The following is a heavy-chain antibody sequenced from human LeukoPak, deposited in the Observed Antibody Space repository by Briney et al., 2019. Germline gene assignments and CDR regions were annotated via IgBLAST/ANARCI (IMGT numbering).Heavy chain of an antibody. J-gene: IGHJ4*02. V-gene: IGHV3-7*01. D-gene: IGHD5-18*01. CDR2: IKQDGSEK. Sequence: GSLRLSCAAFGFTFSHYWMSWVRQAPGKGLEWVANIKQDGSEKYYVDSVKGRFTISRDNAKNSLYLQMNSLRAEDTALYYCATHRGYSYGTAEDFDYWGQGTLVTVSS. CDR3: ATHRGYSYGTAEDFDY. CDR1: GFTFSHYW.